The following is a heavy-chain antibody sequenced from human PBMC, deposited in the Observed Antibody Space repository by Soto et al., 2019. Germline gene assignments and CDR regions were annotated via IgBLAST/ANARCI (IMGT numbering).Heavy chain of an antibody. CDR3: AREVRGVRDAFDI. V-gene: IGHV4-59*01. CDR1: GGSISSYY. J-gene: IGHJ3*02. D-gene: IGHD3-10*01. CDR2: IYFSGST. Sequence: QVQLQESGPGLVKPSETLSLTCTVSGGSISSYYRSWILQPPGKGLEWIGYIYFSGSTNYNPSLKSRITLSVDMSKHQLYLKQSSVTAADTAVYYCAREVRGVRDAFDIWGQWTMVTVSS.